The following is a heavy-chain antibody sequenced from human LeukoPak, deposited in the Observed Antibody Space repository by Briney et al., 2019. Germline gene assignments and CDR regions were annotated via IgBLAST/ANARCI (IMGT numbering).Heavy chain of an antibody. CDR1: GFTFSSYT. CDR2: ISGSNSYI. J-gene: IGHJ4*02. CDR3: ARVLRAASWRSYDY. Sequence: PGGSLRLSCAASGFTFSSYTMHWIRQAPGKGLEWVSSISGSNSYIFYADSVKGRFTVSRDNAKDSLYLQMNSLRAEDTAVYYCARVLRAASWRSYDYWGQGSLVTVSS. D-gene: IGHD5-18*01. V-gene: IGHV3-21*01.